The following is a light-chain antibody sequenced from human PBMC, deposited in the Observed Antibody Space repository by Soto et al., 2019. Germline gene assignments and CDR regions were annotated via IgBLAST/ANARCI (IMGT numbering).Light chain of an antibody. CDR2: GAS. CDR1: QSVSSN. Sequence: DIVMTQSPATLSVSPGERATLSCMASQSVSSNLAWYQQKPGQAPRLIIYGASTRATGIPARFSGSGSGTEFTLTISSLQSEDFAVYYCQQYNNWLITFGQGTRLEIK. V-gene: IGKV3-15*01. J-gene: IGKJ5*01. CDR3: QQYNNWLIT.